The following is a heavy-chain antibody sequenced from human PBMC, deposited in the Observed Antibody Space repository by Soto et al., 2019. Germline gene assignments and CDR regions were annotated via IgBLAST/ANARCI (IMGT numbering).Heavy chain of an antibody. CDR3: ASAAVTGTAGLDF. CDR2: INPNSGGT. J-gene: IGHJ4*02. D-gene: IGHD6-19*01. CDR1: GYTFSGFY. V-gene: IGHV1-2*02. Sequence: GASVKVSCNASGYTFSGFYMHWVRQAPGQGLGWMGWINPNSGGTKSAEKFQGRVTMTRDTSISTAYMELSRLTSDDTAVYYCASAAVTGTAGLDFWGQGTQVTVSS.